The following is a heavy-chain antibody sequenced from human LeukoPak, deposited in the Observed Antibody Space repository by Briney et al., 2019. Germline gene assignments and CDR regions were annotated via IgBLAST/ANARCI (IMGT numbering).Heavy chain of an antibody. CDR2: IYYSGST. CDR3: ARANNKKNHCSGGTCYPGDFDY. Sequence: SETLSLTCTVSGGSISSSSYYWGWIRQPPGKGLEWIGSIYYSGSTYYNPSLKSRVTISVDTSKNQFSLKLSSVTAADTAVYYCARANNKKNHCSGGTCYPGDFDYWGQGTLVTVSS. CDR1: GGSISSSSYY. D-gene: IGHD2-15*01. V-gene: IGHV4-39*07. J-gene: IGHJ4*02.